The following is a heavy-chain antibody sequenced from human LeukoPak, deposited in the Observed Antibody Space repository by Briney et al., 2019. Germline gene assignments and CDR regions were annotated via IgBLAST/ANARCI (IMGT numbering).Heavy chain of an antibody. J-gene: IGHJ4*02. CDR1: GFTFSSYE. D-gene: IGHD3-9*01. Sequence: PGGSLRLSCAASGFTFSSYEMNWVRQAPGKGLEWVSSISSSSSYIYYADSVKGRFTISRDNAKNSLYLQMNSLRAEDTAVYYCARDHLSLYYDILTGYYSYWGQGTLVTVSS. CDR3: ARDHLSLYYDILTGYYSY. V-gene: IGHV3-21*01. CDR2: ISSSSSYI.